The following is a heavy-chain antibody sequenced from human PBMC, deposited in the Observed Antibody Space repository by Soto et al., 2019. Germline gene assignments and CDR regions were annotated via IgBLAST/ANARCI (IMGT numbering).Heavy chain of an antibody. Sequence: SETLSLTCAVYGGSFSGYYWTWIRQPPGTGLEWIGEINHSGSTNYNPSLKSRVTISVDTSKNQFSLKLTSVTAAETAVYYCARDKITGLFDYWGEGPLVTVSS. D-gene: IGHD2-8*02. V-gene: IGHV4-34*01. CDR2: INHSGST. CDR1: GGSFSGYY. CDR3: ARDKITGLFDY. J-gene: IGHJ4*02.